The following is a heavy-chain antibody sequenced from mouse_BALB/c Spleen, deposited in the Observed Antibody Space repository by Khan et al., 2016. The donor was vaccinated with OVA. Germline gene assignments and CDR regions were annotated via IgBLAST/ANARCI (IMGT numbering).Heavy chain of an antibody. D-gene: IGHD1-1*01. V-gene: IGHV1-77*01. CDR3: ARSYASWFAY. CDR2: IYPGTNTT. Sequence: QVQLKQSGPELVKPGASVKMSCKASGYIFTDYVINWVKQRTGQGLEWIGEIYPGTNTTYYNEKFKGKATLTADKSSNTAYMQLSSLTSEDSAVYFCARSYASWFAYWGQGTLVTVSA. CDR1: GYIFTDYV. J-gene: IGHJ3*01.